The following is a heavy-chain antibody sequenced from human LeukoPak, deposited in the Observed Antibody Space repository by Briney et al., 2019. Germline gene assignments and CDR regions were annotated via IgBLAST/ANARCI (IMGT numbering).Heavy chain of an antibody. Sequence: SETLSLTCTVSGGSISNYYWNWIRQPAGKGLGWSGYIYYSGSTNYNPSLKSRVTISVDTSKNQFSLKLSSVTAADTAVYYCARRFPGGAVDYWGQGTLVTVSS. J-gene: IGHJ4*02. V-gene: IGHV4-59*08. CDR1: GGSISNYY. CDR2: IYYSGST. CDR3: ARRFPGGAVDY. D-gene: IGHD1-14*01.